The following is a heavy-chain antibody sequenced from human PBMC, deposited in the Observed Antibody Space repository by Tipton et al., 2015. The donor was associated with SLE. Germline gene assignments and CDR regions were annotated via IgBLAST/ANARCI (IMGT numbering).Heavy chain of an antibody. CDR2: IYYSGST. D-gene: IGHD2-15*01. J-gene: IGHJ1*01. V-gene: IGHV4-39*01. Sequence: TLSLTCTVSGGSISSSSYYWGWIRQPPGKGLEWIGSIYYSGSTYYNPSLKSRVTMSVDTSKNQFSLKLSSVTAADTAVYYCARAYCSGGSCYLTEYFQHWGQGTLVTVSS. CDR1: GGSISSSSYY. CDR3: ARAYCSGGSCYLTEYFQH.